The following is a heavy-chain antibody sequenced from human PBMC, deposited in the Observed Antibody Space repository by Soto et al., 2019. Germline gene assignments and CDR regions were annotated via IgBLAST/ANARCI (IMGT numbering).Heavy chain of an antibody. J-gene: IGHJ4*02. CDR1: GFTFSSYA. D-gene: IGHD2-15*01. CDR3: AKDDIVVVVAATPIDY. CDR2: ISGSGGST. V-gene: IGHV3-23*01. Sequence: PGGSLRLSCAASGFTFSSYAMSWVRQAPGKGLEWVSAISGSGGSTYYADSVKGRFTISRDNPKNTLYLQMNSLRAEDTAVYYCAKDDIVVVVAATPIDYWGQGTLVTVSS.